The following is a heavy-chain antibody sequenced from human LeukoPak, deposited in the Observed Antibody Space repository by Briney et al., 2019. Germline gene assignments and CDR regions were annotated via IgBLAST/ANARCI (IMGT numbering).Heavy chain of an antibody. J-gene: IGHJ4*02. Sequence: SETLSLTCAVYGGSFSGYYWSWIRQPPGKGLEWIGEINHSGSTNYNPSLKSRVTISVDTSKNLFSLKLSSVTAADTAVYYCARLPVVRGVTRGDYWGQGTLVTVSS. V-gene: IGHV4-34*01. CDR3: ARLPVVRGVTRGDY. D-gene: IGHD3-10*01. CDR1: GGSFSGYY. CDR2: INHSGST.